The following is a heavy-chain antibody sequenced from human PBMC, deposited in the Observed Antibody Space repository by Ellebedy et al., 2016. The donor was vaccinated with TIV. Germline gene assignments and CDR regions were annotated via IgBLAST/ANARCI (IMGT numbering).Heavy chain of an antibody. CDR2: IYQTEST. V-gene: IGHV4-38-2*02. J-gene: IGHJ5*02. Sequence: SETLSLXXSVSGFSISSGYYWAWIRQSPGRGLEWMTTIYQTESTYYNPSLKSRLTVSVGMSKNQFSLHLRSVTAADSAVYYCARGTDWFDPWGSGILVTVSS. CDR3: ARGTDWFDP. CDR1: GFSISSGYY.